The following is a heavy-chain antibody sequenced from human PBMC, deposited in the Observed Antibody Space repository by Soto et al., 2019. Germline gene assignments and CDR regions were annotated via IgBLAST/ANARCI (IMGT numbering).Heavy chain of an antibody. CDR1: GYTFTSYA. J-gene: IGHJ4*02. Sequence: QVQLVQSGAEVKKPGASVKDSCKASGYTFTSYAMHWVRQAPGQRLEWMGWINAGNGNTKYSQKFQGRVTITRDTSASTAYMELSSLRSEDTAVYYCALAVAGPFYFDYWGQGTLVTVSS. V-gene: IGHV1-3*01. CDR2: INAGNGNT. D-gene: IGHD6-19*01. CDR3: ALAVAGPFYFDY.